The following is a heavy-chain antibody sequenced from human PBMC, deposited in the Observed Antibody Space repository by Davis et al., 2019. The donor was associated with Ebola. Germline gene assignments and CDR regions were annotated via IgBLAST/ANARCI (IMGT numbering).Heavy chain of an antibody. D-gene: IGHD4-11*01. CDR3: ARDLQTTVNYYGMDV. V-gene: IGHV1-2*02. CDR1: AYTFTSYG. CDR2: INPNSGGT. Sequence: ASVKVSCKASAYTFTSYGISWVRQAPGQGLEWMGWINPNSGGTNYAQKFQGRVTMTRDTSISTAYMELSRLRSDDTAVYYCARDLQTTVNYYGMDVWGQGTTVTVSS. J-gene: IGHJ6*02.